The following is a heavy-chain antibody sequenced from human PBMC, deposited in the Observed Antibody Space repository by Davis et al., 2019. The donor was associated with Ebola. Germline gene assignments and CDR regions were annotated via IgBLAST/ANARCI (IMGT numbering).Heavy chain of an antibody. V-gene: IGHV1-2*06. CDR3: ARPILPEVTHCGVDY. CDR1: GYNFNDYY. CDR2: INPNSGGT. J-gene: IGHJ4*02. D-gene: IGHD1-14*01. Sequence: SVKVSCKASGYNFNDYYMHWVRQAPGQGLEWMGRINPNSGGTNYAQKFLGRVTMTTDTSITTAYMELSSLNSDDTAIYYCARPILPEVTHCGVDYWGQGTLLTVSS.